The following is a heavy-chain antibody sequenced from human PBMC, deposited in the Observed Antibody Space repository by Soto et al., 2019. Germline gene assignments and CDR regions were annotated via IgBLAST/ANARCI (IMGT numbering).Heavy chain of an antibody. CDR2: IHHREST. CDR3: GCRVEDISYDYYGMDV. CDR1: GGSVRSNNW. J-gene: IGHJ6*02. Sequence: LSLTCAVSGGSVRSNNWWFWVRQPPGKGLEWIGEIHHRESTNLNPSLKSRVTISVDRPKNEFSLKVKSVTAADTAVYYCGCRVEDISYDYYGMDVWGQGTTVTVSS. V-gene: IGHV4-4*02. D-gene: IGHD2-15*01.